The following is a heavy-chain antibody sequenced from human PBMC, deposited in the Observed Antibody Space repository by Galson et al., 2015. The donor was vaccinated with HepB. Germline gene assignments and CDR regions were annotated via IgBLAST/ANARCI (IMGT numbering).Heavy chain of an antibody. CDR2: ISYDGSNK. Sequence: SLRLSCAASGFTFSSYAMHWVRQAPGKGLEWVAVISYDGSNKYYADSVKGRFTISRDNSKNTLYLQMNSLRAEDTAVYYCARDGWGSSWYASYYYYGMDVWGQGTTVTVSS. J-gene: IGHJ6*02. V-gene: IGHV3-30*04. CDR1: GFTFSSYA. CDR3: ARDGWGSSWYASYYYYGMDV. D-gene: IGHD6-13*01.